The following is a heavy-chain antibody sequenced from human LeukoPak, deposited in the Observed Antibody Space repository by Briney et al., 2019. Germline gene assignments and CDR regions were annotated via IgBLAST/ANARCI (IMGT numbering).Heavy chain of an antibody. Sequence: SETLSLSCSVSGGSIGSYYWSWIRQPPGKGLEWIGYIHYSGSTNYNPSLKSRVTISVDTSKNQLSLRVRSVIAADTAVYYCAREWSAFDYWGQGTLVTVSS. D-gene: IGHD2-15*01. CDR2: IHYSGST. V-gene: IGHV4-59*13. J-gene: IGHJ4*02. CDR3: AREWSAFDY. CDR1: GGSIGSYY.